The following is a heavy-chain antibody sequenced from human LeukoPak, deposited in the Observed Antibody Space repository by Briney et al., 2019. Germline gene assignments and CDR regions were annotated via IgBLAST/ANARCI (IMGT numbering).Heavy chain of an antibody. V-gene: IGHV3-7*04. D-gene: IGHD3-16*01. CDR1: GVTFSGYW. J-gene: IGHJ4*02. CDR2: IKQDGSEK. Sequence: GGSLRLSCAASGVTFSGYWMSWVRQAPGKGLEWVANIKQDGSEKYYVDSVKGRFTISRDNAKNSLYLQMNSLRDEDTAVYYCARGGRGSYLWGQGTLVTVSS. CDR3: ARGGRGSYL.